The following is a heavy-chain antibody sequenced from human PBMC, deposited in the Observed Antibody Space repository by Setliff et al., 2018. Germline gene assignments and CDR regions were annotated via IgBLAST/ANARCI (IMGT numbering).Heavy chain of an antibody. CDR3: ARGRNVASRLLDS. Sequence: SETLSLTCAIYGGSFSGYYWSWIRQSPEKGLEWIGEVNHNGRNINYNPSLGGRVSISMDTSKMQFSLRLASVTAADTAVYYCARGRNVASRLLDSWGQGTLVTVSS. D-gene: IGHD6-6*01. V-gene: IGHV4-34*01. J-gene: IGHJ4*02. CDR2: VNHNGRNI. CDR1: GGSFSGYY.